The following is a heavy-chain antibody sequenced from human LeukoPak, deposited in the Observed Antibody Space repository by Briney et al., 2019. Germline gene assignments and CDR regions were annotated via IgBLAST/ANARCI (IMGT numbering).Heavy chain of an antibody. CDR2: IYHSGSP. CDR3: ARVNINNWHSCDY. Sequence: SETLSLTCAVSGGSISSNNWWGWVRPPPGKGLEWIGEIYHSGSPNYNPSLKSRVTISVDKTRNHFSLNLSSVTAADTAVYYCARVNINNWHSCDYWGQGTLVTVSS. V-gene: IGHV4-4*02. CDR1: GGSISSNNW. J-gene: IGHJ4*02. D-gene: IGHD1-1*01.